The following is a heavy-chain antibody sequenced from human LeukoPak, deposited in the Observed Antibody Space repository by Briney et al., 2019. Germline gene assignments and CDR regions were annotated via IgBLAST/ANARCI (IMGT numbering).Heavy chain of an antibody. V-gene: IGHV3-74*01. J-gene: IGHJ6*03. CDR1: GFTFSDYM. D-gene: IGHD3-16*01. CDR2: INADGTSR. Sequence: GGSLRLSCAASGFTFSDYMMHWVRQAPGKGLVWVSRINADGTSRTYADSVKGRFTISRDNSKNTLYLQMNSLRAEDTAVYYCAKGNGGYYYYMDVWGKGTTVTVSS. CDR3: AKGNGGYYYYMDV.